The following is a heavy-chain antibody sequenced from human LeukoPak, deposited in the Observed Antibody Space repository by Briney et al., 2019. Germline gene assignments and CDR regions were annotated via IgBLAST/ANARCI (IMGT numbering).Heavy chain of an antibody. Sequence: GGSLRLSCAASGFTVSSNYMSWVRQAPGKGLEWVSVVYSGGSTYYADSVKGRFTISRDNSKNTLYLQMNSLRAEDTAVYYCARGGYSYGYWFDPWGQGTLVTVSS. CDR1: GFTVSSNY. CDR2: VYSGGST. J-gene: IGHJ5*02. D-gene: IGHD5-18*01. V-gene: IGHV3-53*01. CDR3: ARGGYSYGYWFDP.